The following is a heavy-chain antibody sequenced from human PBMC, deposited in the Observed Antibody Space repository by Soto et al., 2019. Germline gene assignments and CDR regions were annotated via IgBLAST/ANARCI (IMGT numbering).Heavy chain of an antibody. D-gene: IGHD2-15*01. CDR1: GFTFSSYA. J-gene: IGHJ4*02. Sequence: EVQLLESGGGLVQPGGSLRLSCAASGFTFSSYAMSWVRQAPGKGLEWVSAISGSGGSTYYADSVKGRFTISRDNSKNTLYLQMNSLRVEDTAVYYCAKAHLGVVVAGTADYWGQGTLVTVSS. CDR2: ISGSGGST. CDR3: AKAHLGVVVAGTADY. V-gene: IGHV3-23*01.